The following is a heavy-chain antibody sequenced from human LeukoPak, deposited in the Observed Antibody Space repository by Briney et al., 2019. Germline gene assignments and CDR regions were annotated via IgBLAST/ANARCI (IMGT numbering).Heavy chain of an antibody. Sequence: SETLSLTCTVSGGSISSYYWSWIRQPPGKGLEWIGYIYYSGSTNYNPSLKSRVTISVDTSRNQFSLKLSSVTAADTAVYYCAREVAGSGLSYNWFDPWGQGTLVTVSS. D-gene: IGHD6-19*01. V-gene: IGHV4-59*01. CDR1: GGSISSYY. J-gene: IGHJ5*02. CDR2: IYYSGST. CDR3: AREVAGSGLSYNWFDP.